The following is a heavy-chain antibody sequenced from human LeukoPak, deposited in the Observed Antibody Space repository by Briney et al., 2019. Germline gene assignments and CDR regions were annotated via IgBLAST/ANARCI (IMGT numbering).Heavy chain of an antibody. CDR1: GYTFTSYY. Sequence: ASVKVSCKASGYTFTSYYMHWVRQAPGQGLEWMGIINPSGGSTSYAQKFQGRVTMTRGMSTSTVYMELSSLRSEDTAVYYCARDYSTTGSFGYWGQGTLVTVSS. D-gene: IGHD4-17*01. J-gene: IGHJ4*02. CDR2: INPSGGST. CDR3: ARDYSTTGSFGY. V-gene: IGHV1-46*01.